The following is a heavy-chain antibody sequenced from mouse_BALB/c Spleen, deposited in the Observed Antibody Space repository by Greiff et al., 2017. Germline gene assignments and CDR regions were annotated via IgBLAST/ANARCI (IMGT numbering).Heavy chain of an antibody. V-gene: IGHV1S135*01. CDR3: AIARSYGNYAY. CDR2: IDPFNGGT. CDR1: GYSFTSYY. J-gene: IGHJ2*01. Sequence: EVQLQQSGPELMKPGASVKISCKASGYSFTSYYMHWVKQSHGKSLEWIGYIDPFNGGTSYNQKFKGKATLTVDKSSSTAYMHLSSLTSEDSAVYYCAIARSYGNYAYWGQGTTLTVSS. D-gene: IGHD2-1*01.